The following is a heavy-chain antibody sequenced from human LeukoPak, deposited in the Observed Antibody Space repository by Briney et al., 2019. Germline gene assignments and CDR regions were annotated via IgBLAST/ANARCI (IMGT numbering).Heavy chain of an antibody. Sequence: PGGSLRLSCAASGFTLSSNDMSWVRQAPGKGLEWVTDISGSGGNTFYADSVKGRFTISRDNAKNTVYLQIHSVIAEATAVYYCPKDLLSGSGSYSGGVFDYWGQGTMVTVSS. D-gene: IGHD3-10*01. CDR2: ISGSGGNT. CDR3: PKDLLSGSGSYSGGVFDY. V-gene: IGHV3-23*01. CDR1: GFTLSSND. J-gene: IGHJ4*02.